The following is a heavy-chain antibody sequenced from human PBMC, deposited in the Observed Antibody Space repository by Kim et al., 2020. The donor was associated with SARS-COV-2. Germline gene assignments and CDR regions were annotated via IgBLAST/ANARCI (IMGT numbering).Heavy chain of an antibody. CDR1: GYTFTSYA. CDR3: ARALVGATTRNDY. D-gene: IGHD1-26*01. V-gene: IGHV1-3*01. CDR2: INAGNGNT. Sequence: ASVKVSCKASGYTFTSYAMHWVRQAPGQRLEWMGWINAGNGNTKYSQKFQGRVTITRDTSASTAYMELSSLRSEDTAVYYCARALVGATTRNDYWGQGTLVTVSS. J-gene: IGHJ4*02.